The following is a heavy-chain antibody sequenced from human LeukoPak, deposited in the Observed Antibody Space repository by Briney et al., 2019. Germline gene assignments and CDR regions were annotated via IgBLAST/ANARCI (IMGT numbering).Heavy chain of an antibody. J-gene: IGHJ4*02. CDR1: GGSISSGDYY. CDR2: IYYSGST. CDR3: ARGCGSSSWEFDY. V-gene: IGHV4-30-4*01. D-gene: IGHD6-13*01. Sequence: PSETLSLTCTVSGGSISSGDYYWSWIRQPPGKGLEWIGYIYYSGSTYYNPCLKSRVTISVDTSKNQFSLKLSSVTAADTAVYYCARGCGSSSWEFDYWGQGTLVTVSS.